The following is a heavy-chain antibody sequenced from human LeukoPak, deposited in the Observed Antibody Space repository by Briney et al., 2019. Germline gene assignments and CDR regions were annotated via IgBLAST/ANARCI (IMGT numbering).Heavy chain of an antibody. D-gene: IGHD4-17*01. J-gene: IGHJ3*02. Sequence: GGSLRLSCAASGFTFSSYGMHWVRQAPGKGLEWVAFIRYDGSNKYYADSVKGRFTISRDNSKNTLYLQMNSLRAEDTAVYYCARDYGDSGSIDAFDIWGQGTMVTVSS. CDR1: GFTFSSYG. CDR2: IRYDGSNK. CDR3: ARDYGDSGSIDAFDI. V-gene: IGHV3-30*02.